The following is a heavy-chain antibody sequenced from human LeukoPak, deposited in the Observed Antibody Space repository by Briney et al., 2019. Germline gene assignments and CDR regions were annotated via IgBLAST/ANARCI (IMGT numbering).Heavy chain of an antibody. CDR3: ASRPAGSTWYGVFDY. CDR1: GGSINGHY. Sequence: SETLSLTCSVSGGSINGHYWSWIRQSPGKGLEWIGYVFNGGGTNYNPSLKSRVTMSLDTSRDQFSLRLSSVTTADTAIYYCASRPAGSTWYGVFDYWSQGTLVTVSS. D-gene: IGHD6-13*01. V-gene: IGHV4-59*11. J-gene: IGHJ4*02. CDR2: VFNGGGT.